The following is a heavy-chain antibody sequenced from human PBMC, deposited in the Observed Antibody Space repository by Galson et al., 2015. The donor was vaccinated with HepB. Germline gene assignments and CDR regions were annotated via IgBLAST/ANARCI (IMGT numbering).Heavy chain of an antibody. D-gene: IGHD1-1*01. CDR2: IFPDDSDT. V-gene: IGHV5-51*01. CDR3: ASSLATTLYFDY. Sequence: QSGAEVKKPGESLQISCKGSAYNFANYWIGWVRQMPGKGLEWVGIIFPDDSDTRYSPSFRGQATISADKSINPACLQWSRLKASDTAIYYCASSLATTLYFDYWGQGTLVTVSS. CDR1: AYNFANYW. J-gene: IGHJ4*02.